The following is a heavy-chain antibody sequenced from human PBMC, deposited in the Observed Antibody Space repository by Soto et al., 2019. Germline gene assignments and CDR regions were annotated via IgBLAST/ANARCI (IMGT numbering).Heavy chain of an antibody. V-gene: IGHV3-48*02. J-gene: IGHJ6*02. D-gene: IGHD1-26*01. Sequence: PGGSLRLSCAASGFTFSSYSMNWVRQAPGKGLEWVSYISSSSSTIYYADSVKGRFTISRDNAKNSLYLQMNSLRDEDTAVYYCARERYSGSYHTFCYYYGMDVWGQGTTVTVSS. CDR1: GFTFSSYS. CDR2: ISSSSSTI. CDR3: ARERYSGSYHTFCYYYGMDV.